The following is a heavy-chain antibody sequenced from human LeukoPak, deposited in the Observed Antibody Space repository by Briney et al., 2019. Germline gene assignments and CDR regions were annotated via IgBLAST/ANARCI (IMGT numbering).Heavy chain of an antibody. CDR1: GFTFSSYS. V-gene: IGHV3-21*01. D-gene: IGHD5-18*01. J-gene: IGHJ4*02. CDR3: ARARSYGYPFDY. CDR2: ISSSSSYI. Sequence: GGSLRLSCAASGFTFSSYSMNWVRQAPGKGLEWVSSISSSSSYIYYADSVKGRFTISRDNAKNSLYLQMNGLRAEDTAVYYCARARSYGYPFDYWGQGTLVTVSS.